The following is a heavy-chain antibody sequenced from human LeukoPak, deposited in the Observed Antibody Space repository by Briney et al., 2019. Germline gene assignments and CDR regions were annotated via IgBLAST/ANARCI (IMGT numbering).Heavy chain of an antibody. CDR3: AKNFWSDKYYYYYMDV. D-gene: IGHD3-3*01. J-gene: IGHJ6*03. Sequence: ETLSLTCTVSGGSISSGDYYWSWIRQPPGKGLEWVSGIIRGGSTYYGDSAKGRFTISRDNSKNTLYLQMNSLRAEDTAVYYCAKNFWSDKYYYYYMDVWGKGTTVTVSS. CDR1: GGSISSGDYY. V-gene: IGHV3-53*01. CDR2: IIRGGST.